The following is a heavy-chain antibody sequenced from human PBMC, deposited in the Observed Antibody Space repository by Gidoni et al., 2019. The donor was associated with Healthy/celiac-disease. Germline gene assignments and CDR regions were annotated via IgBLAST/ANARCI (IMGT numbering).Heavy chain of an antibody. J-gene: IGHJ5*02. CDR2: IYPSGST. D-gene: IGHD2-2*02. CDR1: GGSISSGSYY. V-gene: IGHV4-61*02. CDR3: ARGEGYCSSTSCYSGFGNWFDP. Sequence: QVQLQESGPGLVKPSQTLSLTCTVSGGSISSGSYYWSWIRQPAGKGLEWIGRIYPSGSTNYNPSLKSRVTISVDTSKNQFSLKLSSVTAADTAVYYCARGEGYCSSTSCYSGFGNWFDPWGQGTLVTVSS.